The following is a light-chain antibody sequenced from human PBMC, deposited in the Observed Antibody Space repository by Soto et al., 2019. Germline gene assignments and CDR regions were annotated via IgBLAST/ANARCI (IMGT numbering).Light chain of an antibody. CDR2: GAS. Sequence: EIVMTQSPGTLSVSPGERATLSCRASQSVNNNLAWYQQKRGQAPRLLIYGASTRVSNIPARFSGSGSGTEFTLTISSPQSEDFAIYYCQQYDSWPPITFGQGTRLEIK. V-gene: IGKV3-15*01. CDR1: QSVNNN. CDR3: QQYDSWPPIT. J-gene: IGKJ5*01.